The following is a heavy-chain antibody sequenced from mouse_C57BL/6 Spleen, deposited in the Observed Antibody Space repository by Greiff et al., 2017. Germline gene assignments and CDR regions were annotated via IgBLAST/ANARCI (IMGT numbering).Heavy chain of an antibody. D-gene: IGHD3-2*02. CDR3: AGARRLRLFAY. Sequence: DVKLVESGGGLVKPGGSLKLSCAASGFTFSDYGMHWVRQAPEKGLEWVAYLSSGSSTIYYADTVKGRFTISRDNAKNTLFLQMTSLRSEDTAMYYCAGARRLRLFAYWGQGTLVTVSA. J-gene: IGHJ3*01. CDR2: LSSGSSTI. CDR1: GFTFSDYG. V-gene: IGHV5-17*01.